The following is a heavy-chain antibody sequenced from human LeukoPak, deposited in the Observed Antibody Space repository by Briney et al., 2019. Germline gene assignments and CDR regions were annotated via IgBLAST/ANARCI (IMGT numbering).Heavy chain of an antibody. J-gene: IGHJ4*02. V-gene: IGHV1-69*05. D-gene: IGHD3-22*01. CDR3: AMRVSGLAGGPLDY. CDR1: GGTFSSYA. CDR2: IIPIFGTA. Sequence: SVKVSCKASGGTFSSYAISWVRQAPGQGLEWMGGIIPIFGTANYAQKFQGRVTITTDESTSTAYMELSSLRSEDTAVYYCAMRVSGLAGGPLDYWGQGTLVTVSS.